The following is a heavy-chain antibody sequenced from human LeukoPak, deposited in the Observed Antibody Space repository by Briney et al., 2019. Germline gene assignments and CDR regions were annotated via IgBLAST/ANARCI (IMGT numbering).Heavy chain of an antibody. Sequence: SETLSLTCAVYGGSFSGYYWSWIRQPPGKGREWIGEINHSGSTNYNPSLKSRVTISVDTSKNQFSLKLSSVTAADTAVYYCARGVGSSSSLSWFDPWGQGTLVTVSS. V-gene: IGHV4-34*01. CDR1: GGSFSGYY. CDR3: ARGVGSSSSLSWFDP. D-gene: IGHD6-6*01. CDR2: INHSGST. J-gene: IGHJ5*02.